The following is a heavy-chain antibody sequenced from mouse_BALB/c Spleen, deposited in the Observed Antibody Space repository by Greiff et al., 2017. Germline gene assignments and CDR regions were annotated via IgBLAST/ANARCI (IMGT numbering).Heavy chain of an antibody. V-gene: IGHV1S81*02. CDR1: GYTFTSYY. Sequence: VKLQQSGAELVKPGASVKLSCKASGYTFTSYYMYWVKQRPGQGLEWIGEINPSNGGTNFNEKFKSKATLTVDKSSSTAYMQLSSLTSEDSAVYYCTREGLKVIFFAYWGQGTLVTVSA. D-gene: IGHD1-3*01. J-gene: IGHJ3*01. CDR3: TREGLKVIFFAY. CDR2: INPSNGGT.